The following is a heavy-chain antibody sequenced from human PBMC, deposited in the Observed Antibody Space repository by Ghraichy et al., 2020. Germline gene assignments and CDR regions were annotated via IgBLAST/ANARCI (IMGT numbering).Heavy chain of an antibody. CDR1: GFIFSDYA. J-gene: IGHJ4*02. Sequence: LSLTCAASGFIFSDYAMHWVRQAPGKGLEWVAVISYDGINVYYADFVKGRFTISRDNSKNTVYLQMDSLRVEDTAVYFCARDRVDGSTWYLVKDFWGQGTLVTVSS. V-gene: IGHV3-30*04. D-gene: IGHD6-13*01. CDR2: ISYDGINV. CDR3: ARDRVDGSTWYLVKDF.